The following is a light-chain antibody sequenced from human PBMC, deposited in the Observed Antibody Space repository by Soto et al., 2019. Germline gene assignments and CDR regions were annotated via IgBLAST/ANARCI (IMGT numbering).Light chain of an antibody. CDR1: QSVTSSF. V-gene: IGKV3-20*01. Sequence: EIVLTQSPGTLSLSPGERATLSCRASQSVTSSFLGWYQQTPGQAPRLLIYGASSRATGIPDRFSGSGSGTDFTLTISRLEPEDFAVYYCQQYGSSPWTFGQGTKMEIK. CDR2: GAS. CDR3: QQYGSSPWT. J-gene: IGKJ1*01.